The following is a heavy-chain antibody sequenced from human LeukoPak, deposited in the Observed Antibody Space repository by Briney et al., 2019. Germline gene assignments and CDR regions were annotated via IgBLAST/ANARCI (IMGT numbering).Heavy chain of an antibody. V-gene: IGHV3-23*01. CDR2: ISGSGGST. D-gene: IGHD6-19*01. J-gene: IGHJ4*02. CDR3: AKSWDRGWYAALFDY. CDR1: GFTFSSYA. Sequence: GGSLRLSCAASGFTFSSYAMSWVRQAPGKGLEWVSAISGSGGSTYYADSVKGRFTISRDNSKNTLYLQMNSLRAEDTAVYYCAKSWDRGWYAALFDYWGQGTLVTVPS.